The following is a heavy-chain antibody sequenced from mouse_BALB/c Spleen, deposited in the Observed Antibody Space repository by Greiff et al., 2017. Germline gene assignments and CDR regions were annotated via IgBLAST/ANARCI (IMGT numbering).Heavy chain of an antibody. CDR2: IWAGGST. Sequence: VQLVESGPGLVAPSQSLSITCTVSGFSLTSYGVHWVRQPPGKGLEWLGVIWAGGSTNYNSALMSRLSISKDNSKSQVFLKMNSLQTDDTAMYYCARDRAYYRYDGARFAYWGQGTLVTVSA. D-gene: IGHD2-14*01. CDR3: ARDRAYYRYDGARFAY. J-gene: IGHJ3*01. V-gene: IGHV2-9*02. CDR1: GFSLTSYG.